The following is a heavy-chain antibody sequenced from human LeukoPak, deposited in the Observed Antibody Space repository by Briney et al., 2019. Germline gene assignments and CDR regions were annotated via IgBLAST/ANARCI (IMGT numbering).Heavy chain of an antibody. CDR1: GGSISSGAYY. CDR2: IYYSGST. V-gene: IGHV4-31*03. J-gene: IGHJ3*02. D-gene: IGHD2-2*02. CDR3: ARYCSSASCYNAAFGI. Sequence: SETLSLTCTVSGGSISSGAYYWSWIRQHPGKGLEWIGYIYYSGSTYYNPSLKSRVTISVDTSKNRFSLNLTSVTAADTAVYYCARYCSSASCYNAAFGIWGQGTMVTVSS.